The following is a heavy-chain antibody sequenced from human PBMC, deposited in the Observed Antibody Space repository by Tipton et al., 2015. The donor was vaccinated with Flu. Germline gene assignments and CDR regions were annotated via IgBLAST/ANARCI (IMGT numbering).Heavy chain of an antibody. V-gene: IGHV3-33*05. D-gene: IGHD3-3*01. Sequence: SLRLSCAASGFTFNNYGMHWVRQAPGKGLEWVALVSYGGRDKYYADSVKGRFTISRDNSKNTLYLQMSGLRAEDTALYYCANGDFWSGLYERRDYWGQGTLVTVSS. J-gene: IGHJ4*02. CDR3: ANGDFWSGLYERRDY. CDR2: VSYGGRDK. CDR1: GFTFNNYG.